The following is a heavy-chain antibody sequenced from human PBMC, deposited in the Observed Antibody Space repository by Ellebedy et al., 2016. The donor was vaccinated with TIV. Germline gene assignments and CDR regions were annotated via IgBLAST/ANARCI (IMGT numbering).Heavy chain of an antibody. Sequence: GGSLRLSXAASGFTFSGSAMHWVRQASGKGLEWVGRIRSKANSYATAYAASVKGRFTISRDDSKNTAYLQMNSLKTEDTAVYYCARAGEPTVTTGGHDYWGQGTLVTVSS. D-gene: IGHD4-17*01. CDR3: ARAGEPTVTTGGHDY. CDR1: GFTFSGSA. J-gene: IGHJ4*02. CDR2: IRSKANSYAT. V-gene: IGHV3-73*01.